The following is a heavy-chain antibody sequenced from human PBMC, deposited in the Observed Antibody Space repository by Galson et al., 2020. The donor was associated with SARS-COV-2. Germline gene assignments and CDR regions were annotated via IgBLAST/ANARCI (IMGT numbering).Heavy chain of an antibody. J-gene: IGHJ4*02. Sequence: GESLKISCAASGFTFSSYGMHWVRQAPGKGLEWVAVIWYDGSNKYYADSVKGRFTISRDNSKNTLYLQMNSLRAEDTAVYYCAKYRGIAVAGTLYYFDYWGQGTLVTVSS. CDR1: GFTFSSYG. V-gene: IGHV3-33*06. CDR3: AKYRGIAVAGTLYYFDY. CDR2: IWYDGSNK. D-gene: IGHD6-19*01.